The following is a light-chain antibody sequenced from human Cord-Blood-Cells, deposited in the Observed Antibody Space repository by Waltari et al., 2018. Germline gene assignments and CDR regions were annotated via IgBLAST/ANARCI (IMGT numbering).Light chain of an antibody. CDR2: GAS. V-gene: IGKV3-20*01. Sequence: EIVLTQSPGTLSLSPGERATLSCRASQSISSSYLAWYQQTPGQAPRLLIYGASSRATGIPDRFRGSGSGTDFTLSISRLEPEDFAVYYCQQYGSSPPTFGQGTKVEIK. CDR3: QQYGSSPPT. CDR1: QSISSSY. J-gene: IGKJ1*01.